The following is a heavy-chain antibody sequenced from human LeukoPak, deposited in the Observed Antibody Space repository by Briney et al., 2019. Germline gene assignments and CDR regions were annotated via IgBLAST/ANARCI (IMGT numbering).Heavy chain of an antibody. V-gene: IGHV3-21*01. CDR3: ARSDIVVVVAASFDP. D-gene: IGHD2-15*01. Sequence: GGSLRLSCAASGFTFSSYSMNWVRQAPGKGLEWVSSISSSSYIYYADSVKGRFTISRDNAKNSLYLQMNSLRAEDTAVYYCARSDIVVVVAASFDPWGQGTLVTVSS. CDR2: ISSSSYI. J-gene: IGHJ5*02. CDR1: GFTFSSYS.